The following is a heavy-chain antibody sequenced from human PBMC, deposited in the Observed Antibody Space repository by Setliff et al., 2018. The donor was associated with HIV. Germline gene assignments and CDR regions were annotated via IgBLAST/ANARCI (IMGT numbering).Heavy chain of an antibody. CDR1: GASISSGDSY. D-gene: IGHD6-13*01. CDR3: ARRFRYSGSWYESYFYY. V-gene: IGHV4-30-4*02. J-gene: IGHJ4*02. CDR2: INYSGTT. Sequence: SETLSLTCSVSGASISSGDSYWSWVRQPPGKGLEWIGYINYSGTTFYNPPLKSRVFISVDTSVSQFSLQLSSVTAADTAIYYWARRFRYSGSWYESYFYYWSQGTLVTVSS.